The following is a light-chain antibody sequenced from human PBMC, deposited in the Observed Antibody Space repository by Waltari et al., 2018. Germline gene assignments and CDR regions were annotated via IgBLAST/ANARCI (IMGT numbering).Light chain of an antibody. CDR1: SSNIGRNY. CDR3: AAWDDSLSGRV. J-gene: IGLJ3*02. V-gene: IGLV1-47*01. Sequence: QSVLTQPPSASGTPGQRVTISCSGSSSNIGRNYVNWYQQLPGTAPKLLIYTTDQRPSGVPDRFSGSKSGTSASLAISGLRSEDEADYYCAAWDDSLSGRVFGGGTKLTVL. CDR2: TTD.